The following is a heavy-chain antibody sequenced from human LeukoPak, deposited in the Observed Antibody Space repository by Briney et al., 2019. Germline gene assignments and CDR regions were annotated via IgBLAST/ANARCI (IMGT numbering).Heavy chain of an antibody. CDR1: GFTFSGSA. Sequence: PGGSLRLSCAASGFTFSGSAMHWVRQASGKGLEWVGRIRSKANSYATAYAASVKVRFTISRDESKNTAYLEMNSLRAEDTAVYYCAKESLPRDHYYYYYGMDVWGQGTTVTVSS. D-gene: IGHD5-12*01. V-gene: IGHV3-73*01. J-gene: IGHJ6*02. CDR3: AKESLPRDHYYYYYGMDV. CDR2: IRSKANSYAT.